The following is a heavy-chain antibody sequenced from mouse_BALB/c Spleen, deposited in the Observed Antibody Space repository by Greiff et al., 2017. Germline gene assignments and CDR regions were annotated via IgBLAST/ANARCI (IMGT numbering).Heavy chain of an antibody. J-gene: IGHJ3*01. CDR2: ISTYYGDA. D-gene: IGHD2-4*01. V-gene: IGHV1S137*01. Sequence: VQLQQSGAELVRPGVSVKISCKGSGYTFTDYAMHWVKQSHAKSLEWIGVISTYYGDASYNQKFKGKATMTVDKSSSTAYMELARLTSEDSAIYYCARSPFYDYDQAWFAYWGQGTLVTVAA. CDR3: ARSPFYDYDQAWFAY. CDR1: GYTFTDYA.